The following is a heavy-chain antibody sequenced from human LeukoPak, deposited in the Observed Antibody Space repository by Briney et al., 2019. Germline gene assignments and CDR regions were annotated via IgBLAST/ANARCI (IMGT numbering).Heavy chain of an antibody. D-gene: IGHD3-10*01. V-gene: IGHV3-21*01. Sequence: GGSLRLSCAASGFTFSSYSMNWVRQAPGKGLEWVSSISSSSSYIYYADSVKGRFTISRDNAKNSLYLQMNSLRAEDTAVYYCARDLVVRGAINDKFFAYWGQGTLVTVSS. J-gene: IGHJ4*02. CDR2: ISSSSSYI. CDR3: ARDLVVRGAINDKFFAY. CDR1: GFTFSSYS.